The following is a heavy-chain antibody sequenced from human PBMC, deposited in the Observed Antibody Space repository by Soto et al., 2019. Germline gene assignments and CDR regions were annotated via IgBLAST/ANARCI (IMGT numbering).Heavy chain of an antibody. V-gene: IGHV1-8*01. Sequence: QVQLVQSGAEVKEPGASVKVSCKASGYTFTTYDIYWMRQATGQGLEWMGWMNPYTGNTGYAQKLQGRVTVTRNTSISTVYMEMSGLRLDDTSVYYCARRKARSGTPYFDYWGQGSQVTVSS. CDR1: GYTFTTYD. CDR2: MNPYTGNT. J-gene: IGHJ4*02. CDR3: ARRKARSGTPYFDY.